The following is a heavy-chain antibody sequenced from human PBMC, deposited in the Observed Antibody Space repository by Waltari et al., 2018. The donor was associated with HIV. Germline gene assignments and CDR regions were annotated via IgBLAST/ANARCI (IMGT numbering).Heavy chain of an antibody. CDR1: VGSIKNPSYY. Sequence: QVHLQESGPGLVKPSETLSLVCSVTVGSIKNPSYYWGWIRQPPGKGFEWIGTIYSAGYTYYRTSYNSSLKSRITISADTSKNTFSLRLTSVSAADTAVYFCSRLILGTTSRYFAVWGRGTLVTVSS. D-gene: IGHD7-27*01. CDR2: IYSAGYT. V-gene: IGHV4-39*02. J-gene: IGHJ2*01. CDR3: SRLILGTTSRYFAV.